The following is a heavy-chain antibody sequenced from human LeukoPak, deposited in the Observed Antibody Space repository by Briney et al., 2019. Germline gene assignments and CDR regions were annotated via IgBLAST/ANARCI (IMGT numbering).Heavy chain of an antibody. CDR3: AREAVVVTAAAGYFDY. J-gene: IGHJ4*02. D-gene: IGHD2-21*02. Sequence: SVEVSCKASGGTFSSYAISWVRQAPGQGLEWMGRIIPILGIANYAQKFQGRVTITADKTTSTAYMEMSSLRSEDTAVYYCAREAVVVTAAAGYFDYWGQGTLVTVSS. V-gene: IGHV1-69*04. CDR2: IIPILGIA. CDR1: GGTFSSYA.